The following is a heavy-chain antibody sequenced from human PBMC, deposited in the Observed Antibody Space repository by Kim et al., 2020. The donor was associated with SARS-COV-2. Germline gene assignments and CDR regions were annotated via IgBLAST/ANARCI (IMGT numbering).Heavy chain of an antibody. CDR2: INHSGST. CDR3: AGGGWFDP. J-gene: IGHJ5*02. V-gene: IGHV4-34*01. Sequence: SETLSLTCAVYGGSFSGYYWSWIRQPPGKGLEWIGEINHSGSTNYNPSLKSRVTISVDTSKNQFSLKRSSVTAADTAVYYCAGGGWFDPWGQGTLVTVSS. CDR1: GGSFSGYY.